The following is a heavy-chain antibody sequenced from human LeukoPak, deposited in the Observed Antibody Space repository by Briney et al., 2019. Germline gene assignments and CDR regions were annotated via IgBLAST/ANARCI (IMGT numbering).Heavy chain of an antibody. CDR3: AGGHYDFWSGTSNYYYYYMDV. V-gene: IGHV4-38-2*01. D-gene: IGHD3-3*01. J-gene: IGHJ6*03. CDR1: DYSISSGYY. CDR2: ISHSGTT. Sequence: PSETLSLTCAASDYSISSGYYWGWIRQPPGKGLEWIGSISHSGTTYYNPSFKSRITISLDTSKNQFSLKLNSVTAADTAVYYCAGGHYDFWSGTSNYYYYYMDVWGKGTTVTVSS.